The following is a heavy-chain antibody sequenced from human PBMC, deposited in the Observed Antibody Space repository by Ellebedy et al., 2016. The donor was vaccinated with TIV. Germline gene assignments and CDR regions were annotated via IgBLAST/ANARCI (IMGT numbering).Heavy chain of an antibody. CDR2: INPKRGDT. Sequence: ASVKVSCXASGYTFTDYNMHWIRQAPGQGFEWVGRINPKRGDTDYAQKFQGRVSMSSDSSTSTAYMALTRLTADDTAVYFCAREMIFTPGTGAWGQGTMVTVSS. CDR1: GYTFTDYN. J-gene: IGHJ3*01. CDR3: AREMIFTPGTGA. V-gene: IGHV1-2*06. D-gene: IGHD3/OR15-3a*01.